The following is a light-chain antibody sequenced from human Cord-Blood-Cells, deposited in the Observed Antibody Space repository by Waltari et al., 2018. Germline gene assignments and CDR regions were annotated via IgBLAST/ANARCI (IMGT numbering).Light chain of an antibody. J-gene: IGKJ4*01. Sequence: ALRMTQSPSSFSASTGCRVTITCRASQGISSYLAWYQQKPGKAPKLLIYAASTLQSGVPSRFSGSGSGTDFTLTISCLQSEDFATYYCQQYYSYPLTFGGGTKVEIK. CDR1: QGISSY. CDR3: QQYYSYPLT. V-gene: IGKV1-8*01. CDR2: AAS.